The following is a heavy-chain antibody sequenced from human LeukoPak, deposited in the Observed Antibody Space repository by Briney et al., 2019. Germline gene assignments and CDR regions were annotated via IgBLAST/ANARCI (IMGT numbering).Heavy chain of an antibody. J-gene: IGHJ4*02. Sequence: TSVKVSCKASGYAFTSYAMHWVRQAPGQRLGWMGWINAGNGNTKYSQKFQGRVTITRDTSASTAYMELSSLRSEDTAVYYCARPYDYVWGSYRYTLDYWGQGTLVTVSS. CDR1: GYAFTSYA. CDR2: INAGNGNT. V-gene: IGHV1-3*01. CDR3: ARPYDYVWGSYRYTLDY. D-gene: IGHD3-16*02.